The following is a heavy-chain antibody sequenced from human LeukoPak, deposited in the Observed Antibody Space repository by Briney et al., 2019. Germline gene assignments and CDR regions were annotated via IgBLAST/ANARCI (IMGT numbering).Heavy chain of an antibody. CDR2: IKTKTDGDRP. CDR3: VGGPARIRY. J-gene: IGHJ4*02. V-gene: IGHV3-15*01. Sequence: GGSLRLPCVLSVLIFSNAWMSWLRQARGKGLEWVSRIKTKTDGDRPDYAAPVEGRINISRDDSKNPLSLQMNSLKTEDTAVYYCVGGPARIRYWGQGTLVTVSS. CDR1: VLIFSNAW. D-gene: IGHD3-16*01.